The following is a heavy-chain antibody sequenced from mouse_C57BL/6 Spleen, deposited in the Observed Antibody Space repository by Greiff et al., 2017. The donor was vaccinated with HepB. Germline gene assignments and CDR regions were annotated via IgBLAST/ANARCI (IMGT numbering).Heavy chain of an antibody. J-gene: IGHJ1*03. V-gene: IGHV1-69*01. CDR2: IDPSDSYT. Sequence: QVQLQQPGAELVMPGASVKLSCKASGYTFTSYWMHWVKQRPEQGLEWIGEIDPSDSYTNYNQKFKGKSTLTVDKSSSTAYMQLSSLPSEDSAVYYCARSNWNWYFDVWGTGTTVTVSS. CDR3: ARSNWNWYFDV. D-gene: IGHD4-1*01. CDR1: GYTFTSYW.